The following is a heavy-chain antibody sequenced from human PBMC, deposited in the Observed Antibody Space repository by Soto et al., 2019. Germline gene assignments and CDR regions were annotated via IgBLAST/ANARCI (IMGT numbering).Heavy chain of an antibody. V-gene: IGHV1-69*13. D-gene: IGHD6-13*01. J-gene: IGHJ6*02. Sequence: SVKVSCKASGGTFSSYAISWVRQAPGQGLEWMGGIIPIFGTANYAQKFQGRVTITADESTSTAYMELSSLRSEDTAVYYCAEGYSSPDQYYNGIDVWGQGTTVTVSS. CDR2: IIPIFGTA. CDR3: AEGYSSPDQYYNGIDV. CDR1: GGTFSSYA.